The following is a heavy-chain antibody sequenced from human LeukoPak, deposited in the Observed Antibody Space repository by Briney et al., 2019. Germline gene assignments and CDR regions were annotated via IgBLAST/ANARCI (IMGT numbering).Heavy chain of an antibody. Sequence: PSETLSLTCAVYGGSFSGYYWSWIRQPPGKGLEWIGEINHSGSTNYNPSLKSRVTISVDTSKNQFSLKLSSVTAADTAVYYCARGTAAGPMGGYYFDYWGQGTLVTVSS. CDR1: GGSFSGYY. CDR3: ARGTAAGPMGGYYFDY. D-gene: IGHD6-13*01. J-gene: IGHJ4*02. CDR2: INHSGST. V-gene: IGHV4-34*01.